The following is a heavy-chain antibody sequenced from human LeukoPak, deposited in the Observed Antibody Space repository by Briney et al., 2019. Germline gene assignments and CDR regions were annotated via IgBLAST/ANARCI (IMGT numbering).Heavy chain of an antibody. CDR3: ATDXDFWXGYYSPLDY. CDR2: ISAYNGNT. CDR1: GYTFTSYG. V-gene: IGHV1-18*01. D-gene: IGHD3-3*01. Sequence: ASVKVSCKASGYTFTSYGISWVRQAPGQGLEWMGWISAYNGNTNYAQKLQGRVTMTTDTSTSTAYMELRSLRSDDTAVYYCATDXDFWXGYYSPLDYWGQGTLVTVSS. J-gene: IGHJ4*02.